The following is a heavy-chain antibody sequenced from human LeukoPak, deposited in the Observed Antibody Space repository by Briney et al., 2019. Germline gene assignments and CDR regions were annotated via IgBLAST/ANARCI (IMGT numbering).Heavy chain of an antibody. CDR2: ISGSGGST. CDR3: ANSPYSNYVGWFDP. D-gene: IGHD4-11*01. J-gene: IGHJ5*02. CDR1: GFTFSSYA. V-gene: IGHV3-23*01. Sequence: PGGSLRLSCAASGFTFSSYAMSWVRQAPGKGLEWVSAISGSGGSTYYADSVKGRFTISRDNSKNTLYLQMNSLRAEDTAVYYCANSPYSNYVGWFDPWGQGTLVTVSS.